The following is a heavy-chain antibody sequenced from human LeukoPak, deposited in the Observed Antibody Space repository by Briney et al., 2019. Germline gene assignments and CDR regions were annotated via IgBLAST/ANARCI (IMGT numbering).Heavy chain of an antibody. CDR1: GGSISSGGYY. D-gene: IGHD4-23*01. Sequence: PSQTLSLTCTVSGGSISSGGYYWSWIRRHPGKGLEWIGYIYYSGSTYYNPSLKSRVTISVDTSKNQFSLKLSSVTAADTAVYYCARVTVVTGRYFDYWGQGTLVTVSS. CDR2: IYYSGST. CDR3: ARVTVVTGRYFDY. V-gene: IGHV4-31*03. J-gene: IGHJ4*02.